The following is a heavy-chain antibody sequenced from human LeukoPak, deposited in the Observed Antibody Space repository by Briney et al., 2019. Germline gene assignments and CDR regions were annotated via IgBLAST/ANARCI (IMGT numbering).Heavy chain of an antibody. CDR2: FDPEDGET. V-gene: IGHV1-24*01. CDR3: ARLVGGNGNDY. Sequence: AASVKVSCTVSGYTLTELSMHWVRQAPGKGLEWMGGFDPEDGETIYAQRFQGRVTMTEDTSTDTAYMELSRLRSDDTAVYYCARLVGGNGNDYWGQGTLVTVSS. CDR1: GYTLTELS. D-gene: IGHD1-26*01. J-gene: IGHJ4*02.